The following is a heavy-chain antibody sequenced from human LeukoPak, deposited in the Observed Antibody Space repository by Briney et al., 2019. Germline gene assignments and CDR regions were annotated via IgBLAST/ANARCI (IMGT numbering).Heavy chain of an antibody. CDR1: GFSFSNYW. V-gene: IGHV3-7*01. CDR2: IDPHGSET. J-gene: IGHJ4*03. D-gene: IGHD1-1*01. CDR3: ARIWYFGDNNWRYFDY. Sequence: GGSLRLSCAASGFSFSNYWMSWVRQAPGKGLEWVANIDPHGSETQYVGSVKGRFTTSRDNAKNSLYVQMNSLRAEDTAIYYRARIWYFGDNNWRYFDYWGQGTLVTVAS.